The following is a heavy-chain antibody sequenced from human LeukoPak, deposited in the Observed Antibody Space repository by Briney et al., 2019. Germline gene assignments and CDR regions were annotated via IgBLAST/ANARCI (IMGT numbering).Heavy chain of an antibody. CDR1: GGSISSSSYY. CDR3: ARVGCSSTSCHETRGNWFDP. D-gene: IGHD2-2*01. CDR2: IYYSGST. V-gene: IGHV4-39*07. Sequence: SETLSLTCTVSGGSISSSSYYWGWIRQPPGKGLEWIGSIYYSGSTYYNPSLKSRVTISVDTSKNQFSLKLSSVTAADTAVYYCARVGCSSTSCHETRGNWFDPWGQGTLVTVSS. J-gene: IGHJ5*02.